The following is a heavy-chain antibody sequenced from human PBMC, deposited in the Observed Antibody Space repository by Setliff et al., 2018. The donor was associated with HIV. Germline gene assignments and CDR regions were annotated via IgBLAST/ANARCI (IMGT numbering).Heavy chain of an antibody. CDR1: GGSISSDDYY. Sequence: SETLSLTCTVSGGSISSDDYYRNWIRQPPGKGLEWIGYITYSGSAYYNPSLKSRVSILVDISKNQFSLKLSSVTAADTAVYYCARLHIRFRSQDWAAVDVWGQGKLVTVSS. CDR3: ARLHIRFRSQDWAAVDV. CDR2: ITYSGSA. D-gene: IGHD3-3*01. V-gene: IGHV4-30-4*08. J-gene: IGHJ4*02.